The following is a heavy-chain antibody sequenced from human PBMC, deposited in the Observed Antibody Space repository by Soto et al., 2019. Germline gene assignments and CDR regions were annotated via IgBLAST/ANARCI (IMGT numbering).Heavy chain of an antibody. CDR1: ELAFSRYW. CDR3: ARGQR. V-gene: IGHV3-7*01. J-gene: IGHJ4*02. Sequence: EVQLVESGGGLVQPGGSLRLSCAASELAFSRYWMSWVRQAPGRGLEWVANIKEDGSEKYYVDSVKGRFSISRDNAKNSLYLQMNSLRAEDTALYYCARGQRWGQGTLVTVSS. CDR2: IKEDGSEK.